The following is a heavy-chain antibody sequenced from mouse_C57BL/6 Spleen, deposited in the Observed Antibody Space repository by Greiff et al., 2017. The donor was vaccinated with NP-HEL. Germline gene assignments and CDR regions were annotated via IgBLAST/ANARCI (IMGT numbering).Heavy chain of an antibody. CDR2: IYPGDGDT. CDR3: ARGGTVVEGYYAMDY. D-gene: IGHD1-1*01. J-gene: IGHJ4*01. CDR1: GYAFSSSW. V-gene: IGHV1-82*01. Sequence: QVQLQQSGPELVKPGASVKISCKASGYAFSSSWMNWVKQRPGKGLEWIGRIYPGDGDTNYNGKFKGKATLTADKSSSTAYMQLSSLTSEDSAVYFCARGGTVVEGYYAMDYWGQGTSVTVSS.